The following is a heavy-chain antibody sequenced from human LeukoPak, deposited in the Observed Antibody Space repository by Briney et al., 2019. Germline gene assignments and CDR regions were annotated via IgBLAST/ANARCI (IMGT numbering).Heavy chain of an antibody. D-gene: IGHD3-10*01. J-gene: IGHJ6*02. CDR2: INQEGSEK. Sequence: GGSLRLSCAASGGTFSRYWMSWVRQAPGKGLEWVANINQEGSEKYYVDSVKGRFTISRDNAKNSLYLQMNSLRAEDTALYYCAKDIKSPPQYGSGSYYPFSYYYYGLDVWGQGTTVTVSS. CDR3: AKDIKSPPQYGSGSYYPFSYYYYGLDV. V-gene: IGHV3-7*03. CDR1: GGTFSRYW.